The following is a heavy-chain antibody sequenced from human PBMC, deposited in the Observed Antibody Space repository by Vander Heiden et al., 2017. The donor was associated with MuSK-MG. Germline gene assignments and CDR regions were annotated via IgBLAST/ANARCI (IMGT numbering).Heavy chain of an antibody. D-gene: IGHD3-10*01. J-gene: IGHJ5*02. Sequence: QVQVVESGGGVVQPGTSLRLSCAASGFTFSSYAMHWVRQAPGKGLEWVVVISFNGRNTYYADSVKGRFAISRDNFKNTVYLQMNSLRPEDTAMYYCARGDMVGEIRPFDPWGQGTLVTVSS. V-gene: IGHV3-30*09. CDR2: ISFNGRNT. CDR1: GFTFSSYA. CDR3: ARGDMVGEIRPFDP.